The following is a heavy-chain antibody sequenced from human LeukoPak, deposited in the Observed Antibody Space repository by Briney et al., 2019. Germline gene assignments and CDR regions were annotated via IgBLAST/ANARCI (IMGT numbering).Heavy chain of an antibody. CDR3: ARDSPESWFDP. J-gene: IGHJ5*02. CDR2: ISYDGSNK. CDR1: GFTFSSYS. V-gene: IGHV3-30*03. D-gene: IGHD1-14*01. Sequence: GGSLRLSCAASGFTFSSYSMNWVRQAPGKGLEWVAVISYDGSNKYYADSVKGRFTISRDNSKNTLYLQMNSLRAEDTAVYYCARDSPESWFDPWGQGTLVTVSS.